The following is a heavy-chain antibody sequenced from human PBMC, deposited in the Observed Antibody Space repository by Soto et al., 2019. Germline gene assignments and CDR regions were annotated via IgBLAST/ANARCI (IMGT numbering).Heavy chain of an antibody. CDR2: ISYSGST. CDR1: SDSISSYY. V-gene: IGHV4-59*01. CDR3: ARGTSWQLPFDY. J-gene: IGHJ4*02. D-gene: IGHD6-13*01. Sequence: QVQLQESGPGLVKPSETLSLTCTVSSDSISSYYWSWIRQPPGKRLEWIGYISYSGSTDYNPSLKSRVTISGDTSKTQFSLKVCSVTAADTAVYYCARGTSWQLPFDYWGQGTLVTVSS.